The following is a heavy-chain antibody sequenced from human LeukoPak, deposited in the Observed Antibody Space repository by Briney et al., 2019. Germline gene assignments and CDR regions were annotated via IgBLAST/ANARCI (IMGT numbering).Heavy chain of an antibody. CDR2: INPKTGDT. CDR1: GYTFIGQY. V-gene: IGHV1-2*02. J-gene: IGHJ6*02. Sequence: ASVKVSSKASGYTFIGQYLYWARQTPGQGLEWMGWINPKTGDTDSAQNFQGRVTMTGDTSVSTVYMELSRLTSDDTAVYYCARGYYGMDLWGQGTTVTVSS. CDR3: ARGYYGMDL.